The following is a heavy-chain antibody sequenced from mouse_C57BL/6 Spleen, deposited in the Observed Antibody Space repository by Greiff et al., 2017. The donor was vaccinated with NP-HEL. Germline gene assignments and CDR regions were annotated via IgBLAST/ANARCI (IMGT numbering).Heavy chain of an antibody. Sequence: VQLQQPGAELVRPGTSVKLSCKASGYTFTSYWMHWVKQRPGQGLEWIGVIDPSDSYTNYNQKFKGKATLTVDTSSSTAYMQLSSLTSEDSAVYYCARSEGYYGSSYEAWFAYWGQGTLVTVSA. CDR3: ARSEGYYGSSYEAWFAY. J-gene: IGHJ3*01. V-gene: IGHV1-59*01. D-gene: IGHD1-1*01. CDR2: IDPSDSYT. CDR1: GYTFTSYW.